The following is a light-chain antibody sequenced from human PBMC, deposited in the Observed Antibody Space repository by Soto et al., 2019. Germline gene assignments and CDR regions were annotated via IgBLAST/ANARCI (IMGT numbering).Light chain of an antibody. J-gene: IGLJ1*01. CDR2: EVS. CDR3: SSYTSSSTPYV. V-gene: IGLV2-14*01. CDR1: GSDVGGYNY. Sequence: QSVLAQPGSVSGSPGQPITISCTGTGSDVGGYNYVSWYQQHPGKAPKLMIYEVSNRPSGVSNRFSGSKSGNTASLTISGLQAEDEADYYCSSYTSSSTPYVFGTGTKVTVL.